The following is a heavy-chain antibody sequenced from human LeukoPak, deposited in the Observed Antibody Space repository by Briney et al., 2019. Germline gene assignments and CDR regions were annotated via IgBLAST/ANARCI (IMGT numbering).Heavy chain of an antibody. CDR1: GFNFGDYW. CDR3: AQADYYDSSGYYFDY. Sequence: GGSLRLSCPVSGFNFGDYWVHWVRQAPGKGLEWVSAISGSGGSTYYADSVKGRFTISRDNSKNTLYLQMNSLRAEDTAVYYCAQADYYDSSGYYFDYWGQGTLVTVSS. V-gene: IGHV3-23*01. D-gene: IGHD3-22*01. J-gene: IGHJ4*02. CDR2: ISGSGGST.